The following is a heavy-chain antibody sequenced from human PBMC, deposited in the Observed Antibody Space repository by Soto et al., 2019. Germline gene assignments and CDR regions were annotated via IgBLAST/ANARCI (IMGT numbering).Heavy chain of an antibody. J-gene: IGHJ4*02. V-gene: IGHV3-30-3*01. Sequence: QVQLVESGGGVVQPGRSLRLSCAASGFTFSSCAMHWVRQAPGKGLEWVALISYDGSNKYYADSVKGRFTISRDNSKNPLYLQMNSLRAEDSAVYCCARDKRDLLYLWWSDYFVCWGQGTLVSVSS. CDR2: ISYDGSNK. CDR3: ARDKRDLLYLWWSDYFVC. D-gene: IGHD2-21*01. CDR1: GFTFSSCA.